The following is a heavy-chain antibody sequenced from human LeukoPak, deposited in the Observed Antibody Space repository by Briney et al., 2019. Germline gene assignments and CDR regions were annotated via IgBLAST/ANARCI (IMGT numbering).Heavy chain of an antibody. V-gene: IGHV3-30*04. CDR3: AYLTGSPVDAFDI. CDR2: ISYDGSNK. D-gene: IGHD3-9*01. Sequence: GGSLRLSCAASGFTFSSYAMHWVRQAPGKGLEWVAVISYDGSNKYYADSVKGRFTISRDNSKNTLHLQMNSLRAEDTAVYYCAYLTGSPVDAFDIWGQGTMVSVSS. J-gene: IGHJ3*02. CDR1: GFTFSSYA.